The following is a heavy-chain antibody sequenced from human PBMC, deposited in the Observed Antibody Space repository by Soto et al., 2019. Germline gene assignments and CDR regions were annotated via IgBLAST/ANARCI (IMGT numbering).Heavy chain of an antibody. V-gene: IGHV3-21*01. J-gene: IGHJ6*02. D-gene: IGHD3-10*01. CDR3: ARDQWTMGRDYGMDV. CDR1: GFTFSSYS. CDR2: ISSSSSYI. Sequence: EVQLVESGGGLVKPGGSLRLSCAASGFTFSSYSMNWVRQAPGKGLEWVSSISSSSSYIYYADSVKGRFTISRDNAKNSLYLQMNSLRAEDTAVYYCARDQWTMGRDYGMDVWGQGTTVTVSS.